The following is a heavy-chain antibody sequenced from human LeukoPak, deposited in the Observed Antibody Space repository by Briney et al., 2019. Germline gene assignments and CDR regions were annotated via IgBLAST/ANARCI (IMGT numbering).Heavy chain of an antibody. J-gene: IGHJ4*02. V-gene: IGHV3-13*04. CDR1: GFTLRTYD. Sequence: GRFPGISLATPGFTLRTYDMPLVPQASGKRLEWVSGIGKAGDTYYAGSVKGRFTISRENAKNSLYLQMNSLRAGDTAVYYCARGYSYGYVDYWGQGTLVTVSS. D-gene: IGHD5-18*01. CDR3: ARGYSYGYVDY. CDR2: IGKAGDT.